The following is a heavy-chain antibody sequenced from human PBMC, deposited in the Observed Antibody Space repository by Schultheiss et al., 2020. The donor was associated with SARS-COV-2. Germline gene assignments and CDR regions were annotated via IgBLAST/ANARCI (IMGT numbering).Heavy chain of an antibody. CDR1: GFDLRVYA. CDR3: AKDQLGYDWNDVPPYYFDY. Sequence: GGSLRLSCAASGFDLRVYAMTWVRQAPGKGLEWVSSFGGPGAGAHYADSVKGRFTVSKDNSKNALLLQMNSLRAEDTAIYYCAKDQLGYDWNDVPPYYFDYWGQGILVTVSS. CDR2: FGGPGAGA. D-gene: IGHD1-1*01. V-gene: IGHV3-23*01. J-gene: IGHJ4*02.